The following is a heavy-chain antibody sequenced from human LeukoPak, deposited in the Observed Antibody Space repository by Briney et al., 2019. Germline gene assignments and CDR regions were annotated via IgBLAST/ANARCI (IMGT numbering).Heavy chain of an antibody. CDR1: GFTFSSYG. Sequence: PGRSLRLSCAASGFTFSSYGMHWVRQAPGEGLEWVALIWYDGSNKYYADSVKGRFTISRDNSKNTLYLQMNSLRAEDTAVYYCARDANYYFDYRGQGTLVTVSS. D-gene: IGHD1-7*01. J-gene: IGHJ4*02. V-gene: IGHV3-33*01. CDR3: ARDANYYFDY. CDR2: IWYDGSNK.